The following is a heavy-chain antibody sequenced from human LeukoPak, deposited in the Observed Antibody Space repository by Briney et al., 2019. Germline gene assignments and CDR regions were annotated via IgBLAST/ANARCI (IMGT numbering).Heavy chain of an antibody. V-gene: IGHV4-61*02. J-gene: IGHJ4*02. CDR1: GGSISSGSYY. D-gene: IGHD6-13*01. Sequence: KSSETLSLTCTVSGGSISSGSYYWTWIRQPAGKGLEYIGRIYSSGSTNYNPSLKSRASISLDTSKNQFSLNLSSLTAADTAVYYCARDSSARYSASWYVVGDFDYWGQGTLVTVSS. CDR2: IYSSGST. CDR3: ARDSSARYSASWYVVGDFDY.